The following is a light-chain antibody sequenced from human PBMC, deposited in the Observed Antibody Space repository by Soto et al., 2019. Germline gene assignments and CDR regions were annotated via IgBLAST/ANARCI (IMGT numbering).Light chain of an antibody. CDR1: QPLGTF. V-gene: IGKV1-39*01. Sequence: DIHMTQSPSSLSASLGDRVTITFRASQPLGTFLQWYQQKPVRAPNLLIHGTSTLQTGVPSRFSGSGSGSDFTLTISSLQPDDFGTYFCQQSYNSPRTFGQGTKV. J-gene: IGKJ1*01. CDR3: QQSYNSPRT. CDR2: GTS.